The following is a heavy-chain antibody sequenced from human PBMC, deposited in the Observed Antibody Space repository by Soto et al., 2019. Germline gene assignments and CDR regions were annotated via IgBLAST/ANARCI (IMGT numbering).Heavy chain of an antibody. V-gene: IGHV3-33*01. CDR3: ARGPRGVPGGDYYYYYGMDV. CDR1: GFTFCSYG. Sequence: QVQLVETGGGVVQPGRSLRLACAASGFTFCSYGMHWVRNVPGMGLEWVAVICDDGRNKYYADSVKGRFTISRANSKNTLYLQMNSLRAEDTAVYYCARGPRGVPGGDYYYYYGMDVWGQGTTVTVSS. CDR2: ICDDGRNK. J-gene: IGHJ6*02. D-gene: IGHD3-16*01.